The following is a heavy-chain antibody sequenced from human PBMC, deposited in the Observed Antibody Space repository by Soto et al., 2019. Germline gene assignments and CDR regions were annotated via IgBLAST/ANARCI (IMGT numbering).Heavy chain of an antibody. Sequence: SETLSLTCDVSGASISSYYWSWIRQPPGKGLEWIGYIYYSGNTNYNPSLKSRVTMSVDTSKNQFSLNLTSVTAADTAVYFCARASYGSGNYYGPYYFYAMDVWGHGTTVTVSS. CDR1: GASISSYY. CDR3: ARASYGSGNYYGPYYFYAMDV. D-gene: IGHD3-10*01. CDR2: IYYSGNT. J-gene: IGHJ6*01. V-gene: IGHV4-59*01.